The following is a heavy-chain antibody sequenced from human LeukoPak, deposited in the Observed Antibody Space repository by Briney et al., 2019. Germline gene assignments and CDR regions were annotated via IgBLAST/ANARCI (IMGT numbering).Heavy chain of an antibody. V-gene: IGHV4-34*01. Sequence: SETLSLTCAVYGGSFSGYYWSWIRQPPGKGLEWIGEINHSGSTNYNPSLKSRVTISVDTSKNQFSLKLSSVTAADTAVYYCARGRGGGYFGWLLSPFDYWGQGTLVTVSS. D-gene: IGHD3-9*01. J-gene: IGHJ4*02. CDR3: ARGRGGGYFGWLLSPFDY. CDR2: INHSGST. CDR1: GGSFSGYY.